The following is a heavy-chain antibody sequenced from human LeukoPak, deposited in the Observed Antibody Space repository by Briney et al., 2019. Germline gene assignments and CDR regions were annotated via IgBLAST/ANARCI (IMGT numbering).Heavy chain of an antibody. D-gene: IGHD6-6*01. CDR2: VYYSGLT. CDR1: GGSINSTNYN. V-gene: IGHV4-39*07. Sequence: SETLSLTCTVSGGSINSTNYNWGWIRQPPRRGPEWLASVYYSGLTYYNSSLKSRVSISVDTSKNQFSLKLTSVTAADTAVYYCARDLLYSSSSDGQGYWGQGTLVTVSS. J-gene: IGHJ4*02. CDR3: ARDLLYSSSSDGQGY.